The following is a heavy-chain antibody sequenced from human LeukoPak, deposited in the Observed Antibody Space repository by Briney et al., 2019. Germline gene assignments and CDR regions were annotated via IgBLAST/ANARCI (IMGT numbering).Heavy chain of an antibody. V-gene: IGHV1-24*01. CDR3: ATATRGSSRKLDY. CDR1: GYTLTELS. J-gene: IGHJ4*01. D-gene: IGHD6-13*01. CDR2: FDPEDGET. Sequence: ASVKVSCKVSGYTLTELSMHWVRQAPGKGREGMGGFDPEDGETIYAQKFQGRVTMTEDTSTDTAYMELSSLRSEDTAVYYCATATRGSSRKLDYWGHGTLVTVSS.